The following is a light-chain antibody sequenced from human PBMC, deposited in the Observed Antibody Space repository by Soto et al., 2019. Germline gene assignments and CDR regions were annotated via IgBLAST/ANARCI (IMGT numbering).Light chain of an antibody. V-gene: IGKV1-39*01. CDR3: QQSYSTLT. CDR1: QSISSY. J-gene: IGKJ3*01. Sequence: DIQMTQSPSSLSASVGDRVTITCRASQSISSYLNWYQQKPGKAPNLLIYAASSVQSGVPSSSSRSGSGTDFNLNISRLQPEDFATYYCQQSYSTLTFGPGTKVDIK. CDR2: AAS.